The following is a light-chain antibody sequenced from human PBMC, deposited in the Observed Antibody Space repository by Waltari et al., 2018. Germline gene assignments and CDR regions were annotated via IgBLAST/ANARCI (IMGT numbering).Light chain of an antibody. CDR3: MQALQTPPT. CDR2: LGS. J-gene: IGKJ1*01. Sequence: DVEMTQCPLHLPVPPGEPAAIPCRSSQSLLHTNGYHYFDWYLQKPGQSPQLLIYLGSNRASGVPDRFSGSGSGTDFTLKISRVEAEDVGVYYCMQALQTPPTFGQGTKVEIK. CDR1: QSLLHTNGYHY. V-gene: IGKV2-28*01.